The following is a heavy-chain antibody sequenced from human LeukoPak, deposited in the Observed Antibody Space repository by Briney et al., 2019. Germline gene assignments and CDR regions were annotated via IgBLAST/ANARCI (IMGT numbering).Heavy chain of an antibody. D-gene: IGHD6-13*01. CDR3: AKDKGQQLVPYYFDY. CDR2: ISGSGGTT. V-gene: IGHV3-23*01. Sequence: GGSLRLSCAVSGITFSSHAMNWVRQAPGKGLEWVSGISGSGGTTYNVGSVKGRFTISRDTSKNTLYLQMNSLRAEDTAVYYCAKDKGQQLVPYYFDYWGQGTLVTVSS. J-gene: IGHJ4*02. CDR1: GITFSSHA.